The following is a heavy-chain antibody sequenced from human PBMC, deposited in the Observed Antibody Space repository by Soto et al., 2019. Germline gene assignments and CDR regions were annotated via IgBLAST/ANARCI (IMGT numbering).Heavy chain of an antibody. D-gene: IGHD6-19*01. V-gene: IGHV5-51*01. Sequence: LGESLKISCKGSGYSFTSYWIGWVRQMPGKGLEWMGIIYPGDSDTRYSPSFQGQVTISADKSISTAYLQWSSLKASDTAMYYCARRGEGSSGWYGRAPGYYYYGMDVWGQGTTVTVSS. CDR2: IYPGDSDT. J-gene: IGHJ6*02. CDR1: GYSFTSYW. CDR3: ARRGEGSSGWYGRAPGYYYYGMDV.